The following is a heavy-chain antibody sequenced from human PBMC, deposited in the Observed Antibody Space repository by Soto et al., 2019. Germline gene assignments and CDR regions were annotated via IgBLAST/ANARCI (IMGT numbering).Heavy chain of an antibody. V-gene: IGHV3-53*01. Sequence: GGSLRLSCAASGFTVSSNYMSWVRQAPGKGLEWVSVIYSGGSTYYADSGRGRFTISRDKAKNSLYLQMNSLRDEDAAVYYCARVPGCSGGSCYYYYGMDVWGQGTTVTVSS. CDR1: GFTVSSNY. J-gene: IGHJ6*02. CDR3: ARVPGCSGGSCYYYYGMDV. CDR2: IYSGGST. D-gene: IGHD2-15*01.